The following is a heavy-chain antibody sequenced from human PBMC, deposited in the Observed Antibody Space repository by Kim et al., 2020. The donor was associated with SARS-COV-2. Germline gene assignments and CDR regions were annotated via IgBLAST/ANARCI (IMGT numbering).Heavy chain of an antibody. V-gene: IGHV3-11*01. CDR3: ATDPPGLGAARLAPYYYYYGMDV. CDR2: ISSSGSNI. J-gene: IGHJ6*02. CDR1: GFTFSDYY. D-gene: IGHD6-6*01. Sequence: GGSLRLSCAASGFTFSDYYMSWIRQAPGKGLEWVSYISSSGSNIYYADSVKGRFTISRDNAKNSLYLQMNSLRAEDTAVYYCATDPPGLGAARLAPYYYYYGMDVWGQGTTVTVSS.